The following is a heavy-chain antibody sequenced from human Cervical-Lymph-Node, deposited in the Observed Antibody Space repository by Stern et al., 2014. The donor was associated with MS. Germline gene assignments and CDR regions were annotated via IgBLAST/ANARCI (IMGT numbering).Heavy chain of an antibody. Sequence: VQLVESGTEVKKPGASVKVSCKTSGYTFTSHGISWVRQVPGQGLEWMGWITTHDGNTDYAQKVRDRVTLTTDTSTNIAYMELRSLRSDDTAVYYCARSSSWYFDYWGQGTLVAVSS. CDR2: ITTHDGNT. D-gene: IGHD6-13*01. J-gene: IGHJ4*02. CDR1: GYTFTSHG. CDR3: ARSSSWYFDY. V-gene: IGHV1-18*01.